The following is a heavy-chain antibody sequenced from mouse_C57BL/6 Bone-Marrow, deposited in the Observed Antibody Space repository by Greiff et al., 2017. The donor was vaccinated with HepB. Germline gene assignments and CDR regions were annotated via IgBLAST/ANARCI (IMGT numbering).Heavy chain of an antibody. CDR3: ARAPYGNYLYYFDY. Sequence: QVQLQQPGAELVRPGSSVKLSCKASGYTFTSYWMDWVKQRPGQGLEWIGNIYPSDSETHYNQKFKDKATLTVGKSPSTAYMQLSSLTSEDSAVYYCARAPYGNYLYYFDYWGQGTTLTVSS. CDR2: IYPSDSET. D-gene: IGHD2-1*01. J-gene: IGHJ2*01. CDR1: GYTFTSYW. V-gene: IGHV1-61*01.